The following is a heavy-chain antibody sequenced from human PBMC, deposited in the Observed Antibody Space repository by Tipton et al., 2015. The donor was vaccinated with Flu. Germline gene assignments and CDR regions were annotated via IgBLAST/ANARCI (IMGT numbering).Heavy chain of an antibody. CDR2: IWYDGSSE. Sequence: SLRLSCAVSGFTFSSYVMHWVRQSPGKGLEWVALIWYDGSSEYYADSVRGRFTISRDNSKNMLYLQMNSLRAEDAAVYYCARPRLLFRAFYYMDVWGKGTTVTVSS. V-gene: IGHV3-33*08. D-gene: IGHD2/OR15-2a*01. CDR1: GFTFSSYV. CDR3: ARPRLLFRAFYYMDV. J-gene: IGHJ6*03.